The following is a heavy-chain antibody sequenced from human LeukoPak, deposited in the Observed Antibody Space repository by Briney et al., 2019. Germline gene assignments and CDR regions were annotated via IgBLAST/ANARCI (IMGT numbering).Heavy chain of an antibody. D-gene: IGHD5-24*01. Sequence: ASVKVSCKASGYTFTGYYMHWVRQAPGQGLEWMGWINPNSGGTNYAQKFQGRVNMTRDTSISTAYMELSRLRSDDTAGYYCARDRGGYNMYYCDYWGQGTLVTVSS. CDR2: INPNSGGT. V-gene: IGHV1-2*02. CDR1: GYTFTGYY. J-gene: IGHJ4*02. CDR3: ARDRGGYNMYYCDY.